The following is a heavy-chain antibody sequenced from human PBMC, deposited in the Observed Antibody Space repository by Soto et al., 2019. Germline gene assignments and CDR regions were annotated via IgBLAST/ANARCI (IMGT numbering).Heavy chain of an antibody. J-gene: IGHJ4*02. Sequence: GGSLRLSCAASGFTFSMHAIHWVRQAPGKGLDFVSGLSGNGRSTYYANSVKGRFTISRDNSKNTLYLQMGSLRAEDTAVYYCARVRQDYGDYDYWGQGTLVNVSS. CDR2: LSGNGRST. CDR3: ARVRQDYGDYDY. D-gene: IGHD4-17*01. CDR1: GFTFSMHA. V-gene: IGHV3-64*01.